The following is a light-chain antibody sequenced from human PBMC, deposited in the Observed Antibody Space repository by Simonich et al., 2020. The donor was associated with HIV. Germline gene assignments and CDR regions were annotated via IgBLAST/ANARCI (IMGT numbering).Light chain of an antibody. CDR3: QQYDNLPWT. J-gene: IGKJ1*01. V-gene: IGKV1-33*01. CDR1: QDITNY. Sequence: DIQMTHSPSSLPASVGDRVTITCQASQDITNYLNWYQQKPGKAPKLLIYGASNLETGVPSRVNGTGCGTDFTFTINSLQPEDIATYYCQQYDNLPWTFGRGTKVEIK. CDR2: GAS.